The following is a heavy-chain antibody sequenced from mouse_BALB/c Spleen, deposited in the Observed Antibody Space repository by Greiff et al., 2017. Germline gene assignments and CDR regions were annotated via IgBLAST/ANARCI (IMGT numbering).Heavy chain of an antibody. Sequence: EVMLVESGGGLVKPGGSLKLSCAASGFAFSSYDMSWVRQTLEKRLEWVAYISSGGGSTYYPDTVKGRFTISRDNAKNTLYLQMSSLKSEDTAMYYCARQKYGNYAWFAYWGQGTLVTVSA. CDR2: ISSGGGST. V-gene: IGHV5-12-1*01. CDR1: GFAFSSYD. D-gene: IGHD2-10*02. CDR3: ARQKYGNYAWFAY. J-gene: IGHJ3*01.